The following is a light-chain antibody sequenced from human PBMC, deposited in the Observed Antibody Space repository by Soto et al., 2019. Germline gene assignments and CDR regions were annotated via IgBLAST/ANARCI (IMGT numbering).Light chain of an antibody. Sequence: QSVLTQPASVSGSPGQSITISCAGTMRDVGAYNLVSWYQQHPGRAPQLIIYEVRNRPSGISFRFSGSKSGNTASLTISGLQAEDEADYYCSSYADTNNYVFGAGTKLTVL. V-gene: IGLV2-14*01. CDR1: MRDVGAYNL. CDR2: EVR. J-gene: IGLJ1*01. CDR3: SSYADTNNYV.